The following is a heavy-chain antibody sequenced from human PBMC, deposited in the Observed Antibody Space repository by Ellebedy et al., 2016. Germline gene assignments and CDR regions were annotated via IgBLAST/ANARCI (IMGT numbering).Heavy chain of an antibody. J-gene: IGHJ5*02. V-gene: IGHV3-23*01. D-gene: IGHD2/OR15-2a*01. CDR2: ISGGDGST. CDR3: AKDSKEFRS. Sequence: GGSLRLSCAASGFSFSTHAMSWVRQAPGKGLEWVSLISGGDGSTDYADSVKGRFTISRDNSNNTLYLQMNSLRADDTALYYCAKDSKEFRSWGKGTLVSVS. CDR1: GFSFSTHA.